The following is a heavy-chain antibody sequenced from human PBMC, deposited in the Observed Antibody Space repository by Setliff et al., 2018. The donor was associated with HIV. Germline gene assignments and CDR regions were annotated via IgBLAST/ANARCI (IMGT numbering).Heavy chain of an antibody. V-gene: IGHV1-69*05. J-gene: IGHJ4*02. CDR1: GGTFSSYA. CDR3: ASDAAMVTGYFDY. Sequence: SVKVSCKASGGTFSSYAINWVRQAPGQGLEWMGGIIPMFGTRNYAQKFQGRVTITTDESTSTAYMELSSLRSEDTAVYYCASDAAMVTGYFDYWGQGTLVTVSS. CDR2: IIPMFGTR. D-gene: IGHD5-18*01.